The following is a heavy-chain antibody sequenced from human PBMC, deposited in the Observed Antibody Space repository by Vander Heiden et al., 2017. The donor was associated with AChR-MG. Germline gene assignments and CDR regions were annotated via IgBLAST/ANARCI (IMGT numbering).Heavy chain of an antibody. D-gene: IGHD3-22*01. CDR1: GFTFNAYA. Sequence: EVVLFQPGGGLVSPGGSLRLSWAASGFTFNAYAMIWVRQAPGKGLEWVTAISGSGTSTNYADSVRGRFTIFRDNSKNTVYLQMNSLRAEDTAVYYCAKDQPDSSGYYYSPFDYWGQGTLVTVSS. J-gene: IGHJ4*02. CDR2: ISGSGTST. CDR3: AKDQPDSSGYYYSPFDY. V-gene: IGHV3-23*01.